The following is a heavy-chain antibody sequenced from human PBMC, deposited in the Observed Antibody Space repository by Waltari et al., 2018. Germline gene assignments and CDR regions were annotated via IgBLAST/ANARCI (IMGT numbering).Heavy chain of an antibody. D-gene: IGHD3-10*01. CDR3: AKLWDYGTTWAGAFDC. Sequence: EVQLLESGGGLVQPGGSLRRSCEASGFPSNTYAMGWVRLAPGKGVGWVSAIKGCNGGKYYAGSVKGRFTISSDNSRNTLYLQMNSLRAEDTAVYYCAKLWDYGTTWAGAFDCWGQGTLVTVSS. CDR1: GFPSNTYA. J-gene: IGHJ4*02. V-gene: IGHV3-23*01. CDR2: IKGCNGGK.